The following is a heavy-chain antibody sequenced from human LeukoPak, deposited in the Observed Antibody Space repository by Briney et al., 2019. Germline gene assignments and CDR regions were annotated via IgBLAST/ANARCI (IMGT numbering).Heavy chain of an antibody. CDR2: IKQDGSEK. CDR3: AKVGSGYYLGSPGGAFDI. J-gene: IGHJ3*02. V-gene: IGHV3-7*03. Sequence: GGSLRLSCAASGFTFSSYWMSWVRQAPGKGLEWVANIKQDGSEKYYVDSVKGRFTISRDNAKNTLYLQMNSLRAEDTAVYYCAKVGSGYYLGSPGGAFDIWGQGTMVTVSS. D-gene: IGHD3-22*01. CDR1: GFTFSSYW.